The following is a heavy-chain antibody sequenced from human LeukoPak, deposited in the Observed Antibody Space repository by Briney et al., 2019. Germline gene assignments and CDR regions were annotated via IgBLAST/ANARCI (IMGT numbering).Heavy chain of an antibody. V-gene: IGHV4-39*07. Sequence: SETLSLTCTVSGGSISSSTYYWGWIRQPPGKGLEWIGSIYYSGSTYYNPSLMSRFTMSVDTSKNQFSLKLISVTAADTAVYYCARDPTRYYFDYWGQGTLVTVSS. CDR1: GGSISSSTYY. CDR3: ARDPTRYYFDY. CDR2: IYYSGST. J-gene: IGHJ4*02.